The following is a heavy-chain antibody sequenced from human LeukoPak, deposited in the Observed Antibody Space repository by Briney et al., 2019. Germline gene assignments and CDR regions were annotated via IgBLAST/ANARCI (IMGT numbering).Heavy chain of an antibody. CDR1: GFTFSGYG. D-gene: IGHD2-2*01. J-gene: IGHJ5*02. CDR3: ARDEVNCSSTSCYIENWFDP. CDR2: IQYDGSNK. V-gene: IGHV3-30*02. Sequence: GGSLRLSFAASGFTFSGYGMHWVRQAPGKGLEWVAFIQYDGSNKYYADSVKGRFTISRDSSKNTLYLQMNSLSAEDTAVYYCARDEVNCSSTSCYIENWFDPWGQGTLVTVSS.